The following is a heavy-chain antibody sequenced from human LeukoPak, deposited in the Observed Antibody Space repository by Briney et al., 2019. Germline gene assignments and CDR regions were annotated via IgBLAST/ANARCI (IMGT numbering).Heavy chain of an antibody. J-gene: IGHJ4*02. V-gene: IGHV1-2*02. Sequence: ASVKVSCKASGYTFTGYYMHWVRQAPGHGLEWMGWINPKTLGTNYAQKFRGRVTMTRDTSITTVYMELSSLRSDDTAVYYCARDSLSDDSSGYYDFWGRGTLVAVST. D-gene: IGHD3-22*01. CDR1: GYTFTGYY. CDR3: ARDSLSDDSSGYYDF. CDR2: INPKTLGT.